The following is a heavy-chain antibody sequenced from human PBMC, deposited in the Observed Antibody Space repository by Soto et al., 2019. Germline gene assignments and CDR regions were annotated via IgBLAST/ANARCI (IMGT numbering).Heavy chain of an antibody. V-gene: IGHV3-7*01. CDR3: ARILLGVVVAGGAFDI. D-gene: IGHD2-15*01. CDR1: GFTFSSYW. J-gene: IGHJ3*02. Sequence: PGGSLRLSCAASGFTFSSYWMSWVRQAPGKGLEWVANIKQDGSEKYYVDSVKGRFTISRDNAKNSLYLQMNSLRAEDTAVYYCARILLGVVVAGGAFDIWGQGTMVTVS. CDR2: IKQDGSEK.